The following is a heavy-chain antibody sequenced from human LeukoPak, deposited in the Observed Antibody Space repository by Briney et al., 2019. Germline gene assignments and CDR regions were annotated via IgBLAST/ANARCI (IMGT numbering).Heavy chain of an antibody. V-gene: IGHV3-48*03. D-gene: IGHD2-15*01. Sequence: GGSLRLSCAASGFTFSSYEMNWGRQAPGKGRGWLSYISSSSSTIYYADSVKGRLTTSRDNAKNSLYLQMNSLRAEDTAVYYCASGRGAYCSGGSCSYFDYWGQGTLVTVSS. CDR1: GFTFSSYE. CDR2: ISSSSSTI. CDR3: ASGRGAYCSGGSCSYFDY. J-gene: IGHJ4*02.